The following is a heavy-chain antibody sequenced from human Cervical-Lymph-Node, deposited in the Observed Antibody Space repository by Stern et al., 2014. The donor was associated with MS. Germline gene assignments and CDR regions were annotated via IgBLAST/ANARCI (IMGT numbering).Heavy chain of an antibody. V-gene: IGHV4-59*01. D-gene: IGHD3-16*01. CDR3: ARDHLAGPPGEDWFDP. CDR1: GGSISGFH. CDR2: IYYTGST. Sequence: QVQLQESGPGLVRPSETLSLTCTVSGGSISGFHWSWIRQPPGKGLEWIGYIYYTGSTKYNPSLKSRVTISVDTSKNQFSLKLNSVTAADTAVYYCARDHLAGPPGEDWFDPWGQGTLVTVSS. J-gene: IGHJ5*02.